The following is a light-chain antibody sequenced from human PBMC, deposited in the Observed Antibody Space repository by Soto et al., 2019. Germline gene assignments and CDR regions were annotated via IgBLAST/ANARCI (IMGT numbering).Light chain of an antibody. CDR2: EVS. CDR3: QSYDSSLSGVL. J-gene: IGLJ2*01. Sequence: QSALSQPASVSGSPGQSITISCTGTSSDVGGYNYVSWYQQLPGKAPKLMIYEVSNRPSGVSKRFSGSKSGNTASLTISGLQAEDEADYYCQSYDSSLSGVLFGGGTKVTVL. V-gene: IGLV2-14*01. CDR1: SSDVGGYNY.